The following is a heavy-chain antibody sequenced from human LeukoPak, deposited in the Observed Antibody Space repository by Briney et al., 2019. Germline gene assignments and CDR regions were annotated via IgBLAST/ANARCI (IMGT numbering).Heavy chain of an antibody. J-gene: IGHJ4*02. V-gene: IGHV4-59*01. CDR2: IYYSGST. CDR1: GGSISSYY. Sequence: SETLSLTCTVSGGSISSYYWSWIRQPPGKGLEWIGYIYYSGSTNYNPSLKSRVTISVDTSKNQFSLKLSSVTAADTAVYYCAREGNSYDSSGYDAVYYFDYWGQGTLVTVSS. D-gene: IGHD3-22*01. CDR3: AREGNSYDSSGYDAVYYFDY.